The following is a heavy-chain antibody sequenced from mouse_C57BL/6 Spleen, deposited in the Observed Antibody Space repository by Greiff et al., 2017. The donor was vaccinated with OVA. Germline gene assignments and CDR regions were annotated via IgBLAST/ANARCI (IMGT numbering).Heavy chain of an antibody. V-gene: IGHV5-12*01. Sequence: LQQSGGGLVQPGGSLKLSCAASGFTFSDYYMYWVRQTPEKRLEWVAYISNGGGSTYYPDTVKGRFTISRDNAKNTLYLQMSRLKSEDTAMYYCATGDYDWLAYWGQGTLVTVSA. CDR1: GFTFSDYY. CDR3: ATGDYDWLAY. D-gene: IGHD2-4*01. CDR2: ISNGGGST. J-gene: IGHJ3*01.